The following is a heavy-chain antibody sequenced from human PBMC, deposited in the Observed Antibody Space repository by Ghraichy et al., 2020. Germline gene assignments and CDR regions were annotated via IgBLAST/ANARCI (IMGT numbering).Heavy chain of an antibody. J-gene: IGHJ4*02. V-gene: IGHV1-2*04. CDR3: ARDGGRGGLHPGVDY. D-gene: IGHD6-19*01. CDR2: INPTSGGT. Sequence: ASVKVSCKASGYTFTGYYMHWVRQAPGQGLEGMGWINPTSGGTKYAQKSQGWVTMTRDTSISTAYMELSRLRSDDTAVYYCARDGGRGGLHPGVDYWGQGTLVTVSS. CDR1: GYTFTGYY.